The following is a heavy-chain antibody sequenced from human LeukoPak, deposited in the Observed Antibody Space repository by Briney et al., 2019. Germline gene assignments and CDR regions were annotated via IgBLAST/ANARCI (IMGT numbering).Heavy chain of an antibody. D-gene: IGHD3-3*01. V-gene: IGHV1-2*02. CDR3: ARTASITIFGVPFPGY. Sequence: ASVKVSCKASGYTFTGYYMHWVRQAPGQGLEWMGWINPNGGGTNYAQKFQGRVTMTRDTSISTAYMELSRLRSDDTAVYYCARTASITIFGVPFPGYWGQGALVTVSS. CDR1: GYTFTGYY. J-gene: IGHJ4*02. CDR2: INPNGGGT.